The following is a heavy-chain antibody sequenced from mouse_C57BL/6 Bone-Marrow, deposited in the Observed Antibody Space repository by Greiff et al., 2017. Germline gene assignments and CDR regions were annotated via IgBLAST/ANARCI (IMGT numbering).Heavy chain of an antibody. Sequence: QVQLQQSGAELARPGASVKMSCKASGYTFTSYTMHWVKQRPGQGLEWFGYITPSSGYTKSNKTFKDKATLTADKSSSTAYMQLSSLTSLDSAVYYCAREKERHYGTNVGDYWGQGTTLTVSS. J-gene: IGHJ2*01. CDR1: GYTFTSYT. V-gene: IGHV1-4*01. CDR2: ITPSSGYT. CDR3: AREKERHYGTNVGDY. D-gene: IGHD2-1*01.